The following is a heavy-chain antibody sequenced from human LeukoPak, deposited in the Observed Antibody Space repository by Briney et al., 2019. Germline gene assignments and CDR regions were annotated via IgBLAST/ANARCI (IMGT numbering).Heavy chain of an antibody. J-gene: IGHJ4*02. Sequence: GGSLRLSCAASEFTFSSSGMSWVRQAPGKGLEWVSAISGGGGGTSYADSVKGRFTISRDNSKNTLYLQMNSLRAEDTAVYYCAKVPVGFGMTTIPYDYWAREPWSPSPQ. CDR3: AKVPVGFGMTTIPYDY. V-gene: IGHV3-23*01. D-gene: IGHD2-21*02. CDR1: EFTFSSSG. CDR2: ISGGGGGT.